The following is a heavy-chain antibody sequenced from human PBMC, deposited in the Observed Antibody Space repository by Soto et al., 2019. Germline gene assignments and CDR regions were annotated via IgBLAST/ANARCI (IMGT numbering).Heavy chain of an antibody. V-gene: IGHV1-2*02. J-gene: IGHJ5*02. Sequence: ASVKVSCKASGYTFTDYFIHWVRQAPGQGFEWMGWINPKSRGTNYAQKFQGRVTMTRDTSNSTAYMELRGLTSDDTAVYYCARVTLKAGKWFDPWGQGTQVTVSS. CDR3: ARVTLKAGKWFDP. CDR2: INPKSRGT. CDR1: GYTFTDYF.